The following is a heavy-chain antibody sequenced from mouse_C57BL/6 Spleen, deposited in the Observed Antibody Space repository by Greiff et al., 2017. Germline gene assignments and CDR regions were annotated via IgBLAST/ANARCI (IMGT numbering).Heavy chain of an antibody. CDR2: IYPSDSET. J-gene: IGHJ2*01. Sequence: VQLQQPGAELVRPGSSVKLSCKASGYTFPSYWMEWVKQRPGQGLEWIGNIYPSDSETHYNQKFKDKATLTVDKSSSTAYMQLSSLTAEDAAVCYCARGEYDVGYRGQGITLTVST. CDR1: GYTFPSYW. CDR3: ARGEYDVGY. D-gene: IGHD2-14*01. V-gene: IGHV1-61*01.